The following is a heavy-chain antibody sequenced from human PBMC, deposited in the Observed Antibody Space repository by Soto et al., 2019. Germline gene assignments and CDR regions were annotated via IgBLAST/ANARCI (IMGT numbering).Heavy chain of an antibody. D-gene: IGHD2-15*01. J-gene: IGHJ4*02. CDR3: AIGLWWHTH. CDR2: ISGGGTGA. V-gene: IGHV3-23*01. Sequence: EVQLLESGGGLVQPGGSLRLSCTASGFTFSDHAMTWVRQAPGKGLEWLSGISGGGTGAYYADSVKGRFTVSRDNSNNTVFLQMDSLRVEATAVYYCAIGLWWHTHWGQGTLVTVSS. CDR1: GFTFSDHA.